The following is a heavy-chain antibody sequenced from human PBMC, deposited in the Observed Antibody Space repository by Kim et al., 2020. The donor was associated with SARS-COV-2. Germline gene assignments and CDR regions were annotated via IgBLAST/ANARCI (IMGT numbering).Heavy chain of an antibody. CDR2: ISGSGGST. J-gene: IGHJ5*02. D-gene: IGHD2-2*01. Sequence: GGSLRLSCAASGFTFSSYAMSWVRQAPGKGLEWVSAISGSGGSTYYADSVKGRFTISRDNSKNTLYLQMNSLRAEDTAVYYCANNQRRGVVPAANGDYSNYPWGQGTLVTVSS. CDR3: ANNQRRGVVPAANGDYSNYP. V-gene: IGHV3-23*01. CDR1: GFTFSSYA.